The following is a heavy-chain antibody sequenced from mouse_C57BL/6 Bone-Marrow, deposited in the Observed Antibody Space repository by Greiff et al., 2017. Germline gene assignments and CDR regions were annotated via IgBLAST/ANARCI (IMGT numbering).Heavy chain of an antibody. CDR2: MHPNGGSP. CDR1: GYTFTNYW. V-gene: IGHV1-64*01. CDR3: ARSYDYDDYTMDY. D-gene: IGHD2-4*01. Sequence: QVQLQQPGAELVKPGASVKLSCKASGYTFTNYWMHWVKQRPGQGLEWIGMMHPNGGSPDYNEKFKSEATLSVDKSSRTAYMELSSLTSKDSAVYYCARSYDYDDYTMDYWGRGTSVTVSA. J-gene: IGHJ4*01.